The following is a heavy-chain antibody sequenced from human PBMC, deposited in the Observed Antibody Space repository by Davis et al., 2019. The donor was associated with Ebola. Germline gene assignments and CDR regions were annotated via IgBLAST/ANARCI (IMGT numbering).Heavy chain of an antibody. CDR3: ARSPTPQLWFLFDF. CDR2: INHSGST. Sequence: ESLKISCVASGFTFSSYTMNWVRQAPGKGLEWIGEINHSGSTNYNPSLKSRVTISVDTSKNQFSLKLSSVTAADTAVYCCARSPTPQLWFLFDFWGQGTLVTVSS. CDR1: GFTFSSYT. D-gene: IGHD5-18*01. J-gene: IGHJ4*02. V-gene: IGHV4-34*01.